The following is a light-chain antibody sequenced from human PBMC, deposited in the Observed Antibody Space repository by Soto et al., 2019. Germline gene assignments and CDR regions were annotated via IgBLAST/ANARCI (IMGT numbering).Light chain of an antibody. Sequence: DIQMTQSPSTLSASVGDRVTITCRASQSISSWLAWYQHKPGKAPNLLIYKASSLESGVPSRFSGSGSGTEVGLGRSSLQPDDFATYYCQHYNTYPLTFGGGTKVEIK. CDR1: QSISSW. CDR3: QHYNTYPLT. J-gene: IGKJ4*01. V-gene: IGKV1-5*03. CDR2: KAS.